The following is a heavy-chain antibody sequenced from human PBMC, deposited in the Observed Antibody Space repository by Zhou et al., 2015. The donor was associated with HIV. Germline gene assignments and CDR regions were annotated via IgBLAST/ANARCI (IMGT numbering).Heavy chain of an antibody. J-gene: IGHJ6*01. Sequence: QVQLVQSGAEVRRPGASVTVSCRTSGYVFTNYGISWVRQAPGQGLEWMGWVGPYSSFANYAQRFQGRVTMTADTSATTYYMELRSLRSDDTAVYYCARGKLLWFGGSGHYVMDVWGQGTTVTVSS. CDR2: VGPYSSFA. D-gene: IGHD3-10*01. CDR1: GYVFTNYG. CDR3: ARGKLLWFGGSGHYVMDV. V-gene: IGHV1-18*01.